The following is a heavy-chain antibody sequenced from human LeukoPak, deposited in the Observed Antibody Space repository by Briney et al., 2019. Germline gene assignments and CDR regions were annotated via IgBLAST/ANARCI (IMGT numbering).Heavy chain of an antibody. CDR2: IYYSGST. J-gene: IGHJ3*02. CDR1: GGSISSYY. Sequence: SETLSLTCTVSGGSISSYYWSWIRQPPGKGLEWIGYIYYSGSTNYNPSLKSRVTISVDTSKNQFSLKLSSVTAADTAVYYCARQQQPRYGGAFDIWGQGTMVTVSS. V-gene: IGHV4-59*01. D-gene: IGHD6-13*01. CDR3: ARQQQPRYGGAFDI.